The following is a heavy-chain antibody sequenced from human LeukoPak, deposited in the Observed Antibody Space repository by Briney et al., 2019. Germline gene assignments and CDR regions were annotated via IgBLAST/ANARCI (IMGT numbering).Heavy chain of an antibody. V-gene: IGHV1-18*01. CDR3: ARRGGKNYGDYVVYDKYMDV. D-gene: IGHD4-17*01. CDR2: ISAYNGDT. CDR1: GYTYTSYG. J-gene: IGHJ6*03. Sequence: AASVKVSCKASGYTYTSYGISWVRQAPGQGLEWMGWISAYNGDTHYAQKFQGRVTMTTETSTSTAYMELRSLRSDDTAVYYCARRGGKNYGDYVVYDKYMDVWGTGTTVTVSS.